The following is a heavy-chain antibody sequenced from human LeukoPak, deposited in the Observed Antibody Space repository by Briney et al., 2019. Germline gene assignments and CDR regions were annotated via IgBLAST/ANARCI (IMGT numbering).Heavy chain of an antibody. CDR3: ARGPGAHDYSLGWFDP. J-gene: IGHJ5*02. D-gene: IGHD4-11*01. Sequence: SETLSLTCTVSGGSISSGSYYWSWIRQPAGKGLEWIGRIYTSGSTNYNPSLKSRVTISVDTSKNQFSLKLSSVTAADTAVYYCARGPGAHDYSLGWFDPWGQGTLVTVSS. V-gene: IGHV4-61*02. CDR2: IYTSGST. CDR1: GGSISSGSYY.